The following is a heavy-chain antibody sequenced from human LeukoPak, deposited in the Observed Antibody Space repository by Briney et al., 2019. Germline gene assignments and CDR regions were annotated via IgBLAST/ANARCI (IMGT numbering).Heavy chain of an antibody. Sequence: GGSLRLSCAASGFTFDDYGMHWVRQAPGKGLEWVSGISWNSGSIGYADSVKGRFTISRDNAKNSLYLQMNSLRAEDTALYYCAKAPSHYDFWSGYYYFDYWGQGTLVTVSS. CDR2: ISWNSGSI. V-gene: IGHV3-9*01. CDR1: GFTFDDYG. D-gene: IGHD3-3*01. CDR3: AKAPSHYDFWSGYYYFDY. J-gene: IGHJ4*02.